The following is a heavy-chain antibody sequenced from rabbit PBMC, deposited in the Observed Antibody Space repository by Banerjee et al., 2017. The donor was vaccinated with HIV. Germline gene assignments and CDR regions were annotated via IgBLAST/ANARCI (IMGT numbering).Heavy chain of an antibody. Sequence: QSLEESGGGLVKPGETLTLTCKASEIDLSSYYYMCWVRQAPGKGLEWIGCIYTSSGSTYYASWVNGRFTIARTSSTTVTLQMTGLTAADTATYFCARGVPVEGWDNYFNLWGPGTLVTVS. J-gene: IGHJ4*01. D-gene: IGHD4-2*01. CDR2: IYTSSGST. CDR3: ARGVPVEGWDNYFNL. V-gene: IGHV1S40*01. CDR1: EIDLSSYYY.